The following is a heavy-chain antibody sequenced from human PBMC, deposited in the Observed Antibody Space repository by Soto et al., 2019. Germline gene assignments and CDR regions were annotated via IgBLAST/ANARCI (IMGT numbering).Heavy chain of an antibody. Sequence: QVQLVQSGAEVKKPRASVKVSCKASGYTFTSYDINWVRQATGQGLEWMGWMNPNSGNTGYAQKFQGRVTMTRNTSISTAYMELSSLRSEDTAVYYCASSNSDYDFWSGYQPWFDPWGQGTLVTVSS. J-gene: IGHJ5*02. CDR3: ASSNSDYDFWSGYQPWFDP. CDR2: MNPNSGNT. CDR1: GYTFTSYD. D-gene: IGHD3-3*01. V-gene: IGHV1-8*01.